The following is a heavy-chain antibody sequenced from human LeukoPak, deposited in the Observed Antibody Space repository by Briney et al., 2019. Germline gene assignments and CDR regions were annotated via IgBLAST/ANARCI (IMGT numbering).Heavy chain of an antibody. Sequence: ASVKLSCKASGYTFTSYGISWVRQAPGQRLEWMGWINAVNGNTKYSQEFQGRVTITRDTSASTAYMELSSLRSEDMAVYYCARDCGGDCYFDYWGQGTLVTVSS. CDR2: INAVNGNT. CDR1: GYTFTSYG. CDR3: ARDCGGDCYFDY. J-gene: IGHJ4*02. D-gene: IGHD2-21*02. V-gene: IGHV1-3*03.